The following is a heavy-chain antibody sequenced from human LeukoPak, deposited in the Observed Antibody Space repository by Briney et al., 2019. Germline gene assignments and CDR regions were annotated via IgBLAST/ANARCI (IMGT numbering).Heavy chain of an antibody. D-gene: IGHD2-2*01. Sequence: ASVKVSCKASGGTFSSYAISWVRQAPGQGLEWMGVIIPIFGTANYAQKFQGRVTITTDESTSTAYMELSSLRSEDTAVYYCAVPAAIDYYYYYYMDVWGKGTTVTVSS. J-gene: IGHJ6*03. CDR1: GGTFSSYA. V-gene: IGHV1-69*05. CDR3: AVPAAIDYYYYYYMDV. CDR2: IIPIFGTA.